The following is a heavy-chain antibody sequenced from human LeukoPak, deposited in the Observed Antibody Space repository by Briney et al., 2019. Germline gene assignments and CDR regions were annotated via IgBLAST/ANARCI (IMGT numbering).Heavy chain of an antibody. CDR3: AREIAAAENWFDP. J-gene: IGHJ5*02. Sequence: TSETLSLTCTVSGGSISSGDYYWSWIRQPPEKGLEWIGYIYYSGSTYYNPSLKSRVTISVDTSKNQFSLKLSSVTAADTAVYYCAREIAAAENWFDPWGQGTLVTVSS. D-gene: IGHD6-13*01. V-gene: IGHV4-30-4*01. CDR2: IYYSGST. CDR1: GGSISSGDYY.